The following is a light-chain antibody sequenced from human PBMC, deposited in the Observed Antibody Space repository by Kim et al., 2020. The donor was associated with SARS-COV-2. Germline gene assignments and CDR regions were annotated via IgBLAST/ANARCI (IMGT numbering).Light chain of an antibody. J-gene: IGKJ3*01. Sequence: AIQLTQSPSSLSASVGDRVTITCRASQVINNTLAWYQQKPGKPPLLLIYGASNLESWVPSRFSGSGSGTDFTVTISSLQPEDFATYYCQQFNTYPLTFGPGTKVDIK. CDR3: QQFNTYPLT. CDR2: GAS. CDR1: QVINNT. V-gene: IGKV1-13*02.